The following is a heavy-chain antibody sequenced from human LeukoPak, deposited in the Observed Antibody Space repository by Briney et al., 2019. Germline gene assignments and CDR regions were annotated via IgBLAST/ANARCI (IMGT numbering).Heavy chain of an antibody. CDR3: AKDRRPCTNGACYTGFDY. CDR1: GFTFSSYS. J-gene: IGHJ4*02. CDR2: ISSSSSYI. V-gene: IGHV3-21*01. D-gene: IGHD2-8*01. Sequence: PGGSLRLSCAASGFTFSSYSMDWVRQAPGKGLEWVSSISSSSSYIYYADSVKGRFTSSRDNAKNSLYLQMNSLRAEDTAVYYCAKDRRPCTNGACYTGFDYWGQGTLVTVSS.